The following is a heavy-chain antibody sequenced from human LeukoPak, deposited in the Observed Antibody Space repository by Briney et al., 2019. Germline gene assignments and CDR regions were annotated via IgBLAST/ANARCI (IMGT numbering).Heavy chain of an antibody. Sequence: PSETLSLTCTVSGGSISSSSYYWGWIRQPPGKGLEWIGSIYYRGSTYYNPSLKSRVTISVDTSKNQFSLKLSSVTAADTAVYYCARVLLGRIAAAGTLHYFDYWGQGTLVTVSS. V-gene: IGHV4-39*07. CDR3: ARVLLGRIAAAGTLHYFDY. CDR2: IYYRGST. CDR1: GGSISSSSYY. D-gene: IGHD6-13*01. J-gene: IGHJ4*02.